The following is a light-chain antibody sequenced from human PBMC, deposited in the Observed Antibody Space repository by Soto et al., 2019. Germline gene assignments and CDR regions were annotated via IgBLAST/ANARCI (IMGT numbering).Light chain of an antibody. Sequence: QSVLTQPASVSGAPGQSITISCTGTSSDGVGYNYVSWYQHHPGKAPKLMIYDVSNRPSGVSNRFSGSKSGNTASLTISGLQPEDEADYYCSSYTTSNTRQIVFGTGTKVTVL. V-gene: IGLV2-14*03. CDR3: SSYTTSNTRQIV. CDR1: SSDGVGYNY. J-gene: IGLJ1*01. CDR2: DVS.